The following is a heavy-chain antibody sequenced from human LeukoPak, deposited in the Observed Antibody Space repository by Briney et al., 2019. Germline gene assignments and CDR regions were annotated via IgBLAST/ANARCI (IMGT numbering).Heavy chain of an antibody. J-gene: IGHJ4*02. Sequence: XSGNSCSIGYAASVKGRFTISRDNAKNSLYLQMNSLRAEDTALYYCAKDISYGYGQLSVYYFDYWGQGTLVTVSS. V-gene: IGHV3-9*01. D-gene: IGHD5-18*01. CDR3: AKDISYGYGQLSVYYFDY. CDR2: XSGNSCSI.